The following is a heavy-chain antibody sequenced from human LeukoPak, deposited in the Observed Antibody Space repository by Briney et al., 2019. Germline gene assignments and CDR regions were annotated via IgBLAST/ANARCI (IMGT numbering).Heavy chain of an antibody. CDR1: GGSISSYY. V-gene: IGHV4-59*01. CDR3: ARANWKEDAFDI. Sequence: SETLSLTCTVSGGSISSYYWSWIRQPPGKGLEWIGYIYYSGSTNYNPSLKSRVTISVDTSKNQFSLKLSPVTAADTAVYYCARANWKEDAFDIWGQGTMVAVSS. J-gene: IGHJ3*02. D-gene: IGHD1-1*01. CDR2: IYYSGST.